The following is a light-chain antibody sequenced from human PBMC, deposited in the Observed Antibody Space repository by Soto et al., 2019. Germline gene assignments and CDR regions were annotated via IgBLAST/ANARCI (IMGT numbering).Light chain of an antibody. CDR1: QSFRGL. CDR3: QQRHMWPLT. Sequence: EVVLTQSPVTLSLSPVERATLSCRASQSFRGLLAWYQQKPGQAPRLLIYDAYNRATGIPPRFSGSGSGTDFTLTISSLEPEDSAVYYCQQRHMWPLTFGQGTRLEIK. CDR2: DAY. J-gene: IGKJ5*01. V-gene: IGKV3-11*01.